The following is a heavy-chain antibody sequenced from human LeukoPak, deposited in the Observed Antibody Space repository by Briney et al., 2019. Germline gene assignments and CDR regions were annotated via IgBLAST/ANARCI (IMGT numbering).Heavy chain of an antibody. Sequence: PGGSLRLSCAASGFTFSSYAMHWVRQAPSKGLEWVAVISYDGSNKYYADSVKGRFTISRDNSKNTLYLQMNSLRAEDTAVYYCARDQLAYSGYDTLFDYWGQGSLVTVSS. CDR2: ISYDGSNK. CDR1: GFTFSSYA. CDR3: ARDQLAYSGYDTLFDY. D-gene: IGHD5-12*01. J-gene: IGHJ4*02. V-gene: IGHV3-30-3*01.